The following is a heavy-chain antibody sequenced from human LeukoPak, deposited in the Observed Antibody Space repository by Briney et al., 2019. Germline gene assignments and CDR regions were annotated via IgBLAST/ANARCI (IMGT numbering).Heavy chain of an antibody. CDR2: ISYDGNNE. CDR1: EFTFSSYG. J-gene: IGHJ4*02. CDR3: ARNRGDYGSGKYFDY. Sequence: GGSLRLSCAASEFTFSSYGMHWVRQAPGKGLEWVAFISYDGNNEYYADSVKGRFTISRDNSNNTLSLQMNRLRAEDTAVYYCARNRGDYGSGKYFDYWGQGTLVTVSS. D-gene: IGHD3-10*01. V-gene: IGHV3-30*03.